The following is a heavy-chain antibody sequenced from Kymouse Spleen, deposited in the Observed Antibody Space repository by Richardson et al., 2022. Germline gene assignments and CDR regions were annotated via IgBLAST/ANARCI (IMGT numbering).Heavy chain of an antibody. J-gene: IGHJ6*02. CDR1: GGSISSGGYY. Sequence: QVQLQESGPGLVKPSQTLSLTCTVSGGSISSGGYYWSWIRQHPGKGLEWIGYIYYSGSTYYNPSLKSRVTISVDTSKNQFSLKLSSVTAADTAVYYCARDNRIAAAGNYYYYGMDVWGQGTTVTVSS. D-gene: IGHD6-13*01. CDR2: IYYSGST. V-gene: IGHV4-31*03. CDR3: ARDNRIAAAGNYYYYGMDV.